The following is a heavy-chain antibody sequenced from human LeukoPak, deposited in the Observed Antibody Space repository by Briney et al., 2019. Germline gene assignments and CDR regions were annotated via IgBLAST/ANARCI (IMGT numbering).Heavy chain of an antibody. D-gene: IGHD4-17*01. Sequence: SETLSLTCAVYGGSFSGYYWSWIRQPPGKGLEWIGEINHSGSTNYNPSLKSRVTISVDTSKNQFSLKLSSVTAADTAVYYCARVRGDYYYYGMDVWGQGTTVTVSS. CDR1: GGSFSGYY. J-gene: IGHJ6*02. CDR2: INHSGST. CDR3: ARVRGDYYYYGMDV. V-gene: IGHV4-34*01.